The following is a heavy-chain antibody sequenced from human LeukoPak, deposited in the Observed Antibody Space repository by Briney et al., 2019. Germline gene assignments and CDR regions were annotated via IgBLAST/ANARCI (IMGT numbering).Heavy chain of an antibody. CDR2: ISSSSSYI. D-gene: IGHD6-19*01. CDR3: AKPAISSRGWYYDY. CDR1: GFTFSSYS. J-gene: IGHJ4*02. V-gene: IGHV3-21*04. Sequence: PGGSLRLSCAASGFTFSSYSMNWVRQAPGKGLEWVSSISSSSSYIYYADSVKGRFTISRDNSKNTLYLQMNSLRAEDTAVYYCAKPAISSRGWYYDYWGQGTLVTVSS.